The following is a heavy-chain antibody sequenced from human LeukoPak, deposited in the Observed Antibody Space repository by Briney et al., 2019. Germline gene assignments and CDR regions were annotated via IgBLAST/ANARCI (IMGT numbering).Heavy chain of an antibody. J-gene: IGHJ4*02. CDR2: IYTSGST. CDR1: GGSISSGSYY. CDR3: ARDRKMATGIFDY. V-gene: IGHV4-61*02. D-gene: IGHD5-24*01. Sequence: PSETLSLTCTVSGGSISSGSYYWSWLRQPAGKGLEWIGRIYTSGSTNYNPSLKSRVTISVDTSKNQFSLKLSSVTAADTAVYYCARDRKMATGIFDYWGQGTLVTVSS.